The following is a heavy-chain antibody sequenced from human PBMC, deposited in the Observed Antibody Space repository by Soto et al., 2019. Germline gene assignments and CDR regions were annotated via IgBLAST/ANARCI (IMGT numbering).Heavy chain of an antibody. Sequence: QVQLVESGGGVIQPGRSLRLSCAASGSTFSSYGMHWVRQAPGKGLEWVAVTSYDGSNEHYADSVKGRFTISRDNSKNTLYLQMNSLRAEDTTVYYCANDTYYHDSTGYYVFDYWGQGTLFTVSP. CDR1: GSTFSSYG. J-gene: IGHJ4*02. CDR3: ANDTYYHDSTGYYVFDY. D-gene: IGHD3-22*01. CDR2: TSYDGSNE. V-gene: IGHV3-30*18.